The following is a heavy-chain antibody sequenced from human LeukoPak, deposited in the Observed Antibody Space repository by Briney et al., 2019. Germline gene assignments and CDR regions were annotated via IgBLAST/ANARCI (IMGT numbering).Heavy chain of an antibody. CDR1: GGSISSGGYY. CDR2: IYYSGST. D-gene: IGHD3-22*01. Sequence: PSETLSLTCTVSGGSISSGGYYWSWIRQHPGKGLEWIGYIYYSGSTYYNPSLKSRVTISVDTSKNQFSLKLSSVTAADTAVYYCAKDPPLEYYDSSGYYPPNYMDVWGKGTTVTVSS. CDR3: AKDPPLEYYDSSGYYPPNYMDV. V-gene: IGHV4-31*03. J-gene: IGHJ6*03.